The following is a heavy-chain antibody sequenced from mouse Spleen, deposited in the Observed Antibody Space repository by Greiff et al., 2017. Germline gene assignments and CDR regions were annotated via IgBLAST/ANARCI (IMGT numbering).Heavy chain of an antibody. CDR3: ARQSRSTMIRYFDV. V-gene: IGHV5-9-3*01. Sequence: EVQGVESGGGLVKPGGSLKLSCAASGFTFSSYAMSWVRQTPEKRLEWVATISSGGSYTYYPDSVKGRFTISRDNAKNTLYLQMSSLRSEDTAMYYCARQSRSTMIRYFDVWGAGTTVTVSS. J-gene: IGHJ1*01. CDR1: GFTFSSYA. CDR2: ISSGGSYT. D-gene: IGHD2-4*01.